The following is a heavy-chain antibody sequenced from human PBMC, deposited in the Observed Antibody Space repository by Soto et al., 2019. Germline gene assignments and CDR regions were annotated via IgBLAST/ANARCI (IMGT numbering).Heavy chain of an antibody. CDR3: ARESGSCYDLAYFDY. V-gene: IGHV4-31*03. J-gene: IGHJ4*02. D-gene: IGHD5-12*01. Sequence: QVQLQESGPGLVKPSQTLSLTCTVSGGSISSGGYYWSWIRQHPGKGLEWIGYIYFSGRTYYNPSLKGRVTISVDTSKNLFSLKLSSVTAADTAVYYCARESGSCYDLAYFDYWGQGTLVTVSS. CDR1: GGSISSGGYY. CDR2: IYFSGRT.